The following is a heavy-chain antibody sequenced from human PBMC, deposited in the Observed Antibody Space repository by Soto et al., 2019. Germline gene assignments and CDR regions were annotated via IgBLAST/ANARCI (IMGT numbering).Heavy chain of an antibody. CDR1: GFTFSSYA. J-gene: IGHJ6*02. V-gene: IGHV3-23*01. CDR2: ISGSGGST. CDR3: AKEGTTQGHYYYGMDV. Sequence: VGSLRISCAASGFTFSSYAMSWVRQAPGKGLEWVSAISGSGGSTYYADSVKGRFTISRDNSKNTLYLQMNSLRAEDTAVYYCAKEGTTQGHYYYGMDVWGQGATVTVSS. D-gene: IGHD4-17*01.